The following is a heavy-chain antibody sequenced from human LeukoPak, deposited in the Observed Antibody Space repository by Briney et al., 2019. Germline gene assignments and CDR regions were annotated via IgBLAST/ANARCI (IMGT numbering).Heavy chain of an antibody. CDR3: ARDLISGPATHDS. J-gene: IGHJ4*02. CDR1: GFTVTNND. CDR2: ISSGGRT. Sequence: GGSLRLSCAPSGFTVTNNDMNCVPPAPGKGREWVSVISSGGRTYLADPVKGRFTVSRDNSTNTLSLQRNSLRVEDTAVYYCARDLISGPATHDSWGQGALVTVSS. D-gene: IGHD2-15*01. V-gene: IGHV3-66*01.